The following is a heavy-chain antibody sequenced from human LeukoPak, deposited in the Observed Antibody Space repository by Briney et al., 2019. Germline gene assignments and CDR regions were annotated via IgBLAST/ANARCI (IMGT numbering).Heavy chain of an antibody. CDR1: GFTFSSYG. Sequence: PGGSLRLSCAASGFTFSSYGMHWVRQAPGKGLEWVAFIRYDGSNKYYADSVKGRFTISRDNSKNTLYLQMNSLRAEDTAVYYCANPGPGNYYYDSSGWNWGQGTLVTVSS. J-gene: IGHJ4*02. D-gene: IGHD3-22*01. CDR2: IRYDGSNK. V-gene: IGHV3-30*02. CDR3: ANPGPGNYYYDSSGWN.